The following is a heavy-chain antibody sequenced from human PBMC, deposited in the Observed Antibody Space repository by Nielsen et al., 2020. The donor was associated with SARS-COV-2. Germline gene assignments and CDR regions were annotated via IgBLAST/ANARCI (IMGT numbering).Heavy chain of an antibody. CDR1: GFTFSSYW. J-gene: IGHJ6*02. D-gene: IGHD3-10*01. Sequence: GESLKISCAASGFTFSSYWMSWVRQAPGKGLEWVANIKQDGSEKYYVDSVKGRFTVSRDNAKKSLYLQMNSLRAEDAAVYYCARAFGYGMDVWGQGTTVTVSS. V-gene: IGHV3-7*03. CDR3: ARAFGYGMDV. CDR2: IKQDGSEK.